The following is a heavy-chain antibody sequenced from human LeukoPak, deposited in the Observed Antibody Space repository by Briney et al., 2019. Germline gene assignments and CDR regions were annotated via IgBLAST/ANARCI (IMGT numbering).Heavy chain of an antibody. CDR1: GYTFTTYW. CDR2: IYPGDSDP. V-gene: IGHV5-51*01. J-gene: IGHJ4*02. D-gene: IGHD6-13*01. Sequence: GESLKIPCKGSGYTFTTYWIGWVRQMPGKGLEWMGIIYPGDSDPRYSPSFQGQVTISADKSISTAYLQWSSLKASDSAMYYCVRHGLGSSWFGFDCWGQGTLVTVSS. CDR3: VRHGLGSSWFGFDC.